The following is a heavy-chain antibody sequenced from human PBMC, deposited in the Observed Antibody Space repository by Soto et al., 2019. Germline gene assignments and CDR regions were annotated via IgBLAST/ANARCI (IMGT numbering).Heavy chain of an antibody. J-gene: IGHJ5*02. CDR2: IYYSGRT. CDR1: GGSISSSSYY. D-gene: IGHD2-2*02. CDR3: ARGYCSSTSCYIWDNWFDP. Sequence: PSETLSLTCTVSGGSISSSSYYWSWIRQPPGKGLEWIGYIYYSGRTNYNPSLKSRVTISVDTSTNQFSLKLSSVTAADTAVYYCARGYCSSTSCYIWDNWFDPWGQGTLVTV. V-gene: IGHV4-61*01.